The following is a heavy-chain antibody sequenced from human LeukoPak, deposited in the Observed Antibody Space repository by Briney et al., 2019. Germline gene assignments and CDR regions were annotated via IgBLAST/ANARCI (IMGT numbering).Heavy chain of an antibody. CDR3: ARGGSGYDSFYYYGMDV. D-gene: IGHD5-12*01. J-gene: IGHJ6*02. V-gene: IGHV4-59*01. CDR2: IYDSGST. CDR1: GGSISSYY. Sequence: PSETLSLTCTVSGGSISSYYCSWIRQPPGKGLEWIVCIYDSGSTIYNPSLKSRVTISVDTSKNQFSLKMTSVTAADTAVYYCARGGSGYDSFYYYGMDVWGQGTTVTVSS.